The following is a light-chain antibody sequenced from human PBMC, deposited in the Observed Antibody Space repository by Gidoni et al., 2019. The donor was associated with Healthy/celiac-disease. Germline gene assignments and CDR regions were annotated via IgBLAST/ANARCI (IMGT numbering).Light chain of an antibody. V-gene: IGLV2-23*01. CDR1: SSDVGSYNL. J-gene: IGLJ3*02. Sequence: QSALTQPASVSGSPGQSITISCTGTSSDVGSYNLVSWYQQHPGKAPKLMIYEGSKRPSGVSNRFSGSKSGNTASLTISGLQAEDEADYYCCSYAGSSTLVFGGGTYLTVL. CDR2: EGS. CDR3: CSYAGSSTLV.